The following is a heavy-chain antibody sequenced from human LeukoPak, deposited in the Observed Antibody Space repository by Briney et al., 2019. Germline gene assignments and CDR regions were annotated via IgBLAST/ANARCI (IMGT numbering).Heavy chain of an antibody. CDR3: ARDLWFGELLGYFDY. Sequence: GGSLRLSCAASGFTFSSYSMNWVRQAPGKGLEWVSSISSSSSYIYYADSVKGRFTISRDNAKNSLYLQMNSLRAEDTAVYYCARDLWFGELLGYFDYWGQGTLVTVSS. J-gene: IGHJ4*02. D-gene: IGHD3-10*01. CDR2: ISSSSSYI. CDR1: GFTFSSYS. V-gene: IGHV3-21*01.